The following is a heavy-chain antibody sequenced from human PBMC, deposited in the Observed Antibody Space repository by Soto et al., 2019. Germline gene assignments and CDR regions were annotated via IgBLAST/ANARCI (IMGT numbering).Heavy chain of an antibody. CDR1: GGSISRSSYY. CDR2: IYYSGST. Sequence: PSETLSLTCTVSGGSISRSSYYWGWIRQPPGKGLEWIGSIYYSGSTYYNPSLKSRVTISVDTSKNQFSLKLSSVTAADTAVYYCARTLATWGKNYYYGMDVWGQGTTVTVSS. J-gene: IGHJ6*02. V-gene: IGHV4-39*01. D-gene: IGHD7-27*01. CDR3: ARTLATWGKNYYYGMDV.